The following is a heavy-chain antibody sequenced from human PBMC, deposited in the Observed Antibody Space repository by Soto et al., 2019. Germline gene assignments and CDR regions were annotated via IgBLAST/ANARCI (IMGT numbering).Heavy chain of an antibody. CDR1: GYSFTSYW. J-gene: IGHJ3*02. CDR3: ARKEGYYDSSGYYLGAFDI. CDR2: IDPSDSYT. V-gene: IGHV5-10-1*01. Sequence: GESLKISCKGSGYSFTSYWISWVRQMPGKGLEWMGRIDPSDSYTNYSPSFQGHVTISADKSISTAYLQWSSLKASDTAMYYCARKEGYYDSSGYYLGAFDIWGQGTMVPSPQ. D-gene: IGHD3-22*01.